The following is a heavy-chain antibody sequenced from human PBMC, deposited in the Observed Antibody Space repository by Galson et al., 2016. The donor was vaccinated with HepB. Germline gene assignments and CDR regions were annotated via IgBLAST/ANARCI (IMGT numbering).Heavy chain of an antibody. CDR3: AKGAGGYYDY. Sequence: SVKVSCKASGYTFDSYFLHWLRQAPGQRPEWMGWITSGSGDTIYSQNFQGRLSITRDTSATTAYMELSGLRSEDTAIYFCAKGAGGYYDYWGQGTLVTFSS. CDR2: ITSGSGDT. J-gene: IGHJ4*02. CDR1: GYTFDSYF. V-gene: IGHV1-3*01. D-gene: IGHD4/OR15-4a*01.